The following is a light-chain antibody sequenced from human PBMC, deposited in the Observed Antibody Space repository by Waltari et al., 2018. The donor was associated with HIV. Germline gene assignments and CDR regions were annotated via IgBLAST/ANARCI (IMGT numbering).Light chain of an antibody. CDR2: KDS. Sequence: SYELTQPPSVSVSPGQTARITCSGDALPKQSAYWYQQTPGQAPVLVIYKDSERPAGLPGRFSGSRSGTTVTLTISGVQAEDEADYYCQSADSSGTYPWVFGGGTKLTVL. J-gene: IGLJ3*02. CDR3: QSADSSGTYPWV. V-gene: IGLV3-25*03. CDR1: ALPKQS.